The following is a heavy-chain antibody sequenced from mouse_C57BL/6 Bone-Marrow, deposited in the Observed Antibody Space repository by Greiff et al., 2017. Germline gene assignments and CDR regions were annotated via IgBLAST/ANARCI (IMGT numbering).Heavy chain of an antibody. CDR2: IRSKSSNYAT. D-gene: IGHD2-4*01. Sequence: EVMLVESGGGLVQPKGSLKLSCAASGFTFNTYAMHWVRQAPGTGLEWVARIRSKSSNYATYYADSVKDRFTISRDDSQSMLYLQMNNLKTEDTAMYYCVRDQAYDYDEGPYFDVWGTGTTVTVSS. CDR3: VRDQAYDYDEGPYFDV. CDR1: GFTFNTYA. V-gene: IGHV10-3*01. J-gene: IGHJ1*03.